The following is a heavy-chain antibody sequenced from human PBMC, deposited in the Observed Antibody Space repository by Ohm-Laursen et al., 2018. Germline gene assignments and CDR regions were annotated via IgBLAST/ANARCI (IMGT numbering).Heavy chain of an antibody. Sequence: TLSLTCAVYGGSFSGYYWSWIRQPPGKGLEWIGEINHSGSTNYNPSLKSRVTISVDTSKNQFSLNLSSVTAADTAVYYCARAFRDGYNDYWGQGTLVTVSS. D-gene: IGHD5-24*01. V-gene: IGHV4-34*01. J-gene: IGHJ4*02. CDR2: INHSGST. CDR1: GGSFSGYY. CDR3: ARAFRDGYNDY.